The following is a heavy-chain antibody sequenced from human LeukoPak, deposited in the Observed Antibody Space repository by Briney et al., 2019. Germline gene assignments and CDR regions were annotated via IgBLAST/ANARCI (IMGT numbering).Heavy chain of an antibody. D-gene: IGHD2-2*01. CDR2: ISGSGGST. Sequence: GGSLRLSCAASGFTFSRYAMSWVRQAPGQGLEWVSGISGSGGSTHHPDSVKGRFTISRDNSKNTLYLQMNSLRAEDTAVYYCAKHLVVPAAMNWGQGTLVTVSS. V-gene: IGHV3-23*01. CDR1: GFTFSRYA. J-gene: IGHJ4*02. CDR3: AKHLVVPAAMN.